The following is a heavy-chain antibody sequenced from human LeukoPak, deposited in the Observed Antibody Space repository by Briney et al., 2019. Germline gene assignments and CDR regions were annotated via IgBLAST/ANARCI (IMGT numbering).Heavy chain of an antibody. J-gene: IGHJ6*02. CDR3: AREKRRATIFGVVIRPRNAYYYYGMDV. Sequence: ASVKVSCKTPRGTFSNYAISWVRQAPGQGLEWLGGIIPFYGTIHYAQRFQGRVTLTADESTSTAYMELSSLRSEDTAVYYCAREKRRATIFGVVIRPRNAYYYYGMDVWGQGTTVTVSS. D-gene: IGHD3-3*01. V-gene: IGHV1-69*13. CDR1: RGTFSNYA. CDR2: IIPFYGTI.